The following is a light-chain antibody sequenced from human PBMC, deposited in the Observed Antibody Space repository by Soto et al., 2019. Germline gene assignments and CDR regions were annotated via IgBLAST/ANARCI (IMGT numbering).Light chain of an antibody. CDR2: DVT. J-gene: IGLJ1*01. Sequence: QSALTQPASVSGSPGQSITISCTGTSSDVGGYNFVSWYQHHPGKAPKLIIDDVTNRPSGISNRFSGSKSGNTASLTISGLQAEDEADYYCTSYTSSITYVFGTGTKLTVL. CDR3: TSYTSSITYV. CDR1: SSDVGGYNF. V-gene: IGLV2-14*03.